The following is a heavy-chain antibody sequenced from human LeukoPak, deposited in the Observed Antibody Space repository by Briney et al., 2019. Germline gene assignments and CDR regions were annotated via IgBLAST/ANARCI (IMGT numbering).Heavy chain of an antibody. J-gene: IGHJ4*02. CDR1: GFTFGGHW. Sequence: SGGSLRLSCAASGFTFGGHWMSWVRQAPGKGLEWVANIQQHGSAQYYVDSVKGRFTISRDDAKNSLFLQMNNLRAEGTAVYYCARIRGDGSTFDYWGQGTLVTVSS. CDR2: IQQHGSAQ. D-gene: IGHD5-24*01. V-gene: IGHV3-7*04. CDR3: ARIRGDGSTFDY.